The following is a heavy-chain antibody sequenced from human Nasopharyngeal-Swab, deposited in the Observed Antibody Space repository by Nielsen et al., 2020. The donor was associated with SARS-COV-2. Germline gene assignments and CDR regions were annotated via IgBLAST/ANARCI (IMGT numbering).Heavy chain of an antibody. J-gene: IGHJ4*02. CDR3: ARDDYDILTGYYTGGIY. Sequence: WVRQAPGLGLEWMGWISAYNGNTNYAQKLQGRVTKTTDTSTSTAYMELRSLRSDDTAVYYCARDDYDILTGYYTGGIYWGQGTLVTVSS. V-gene: IGHV1-18*01. D-gene: IGHD3-9*01. CDR2: ISAYNGNT.